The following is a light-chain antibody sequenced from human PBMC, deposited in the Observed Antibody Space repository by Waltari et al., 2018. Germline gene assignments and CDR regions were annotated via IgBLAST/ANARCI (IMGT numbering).Light chain of an antibody. CDR3: QQRSNWPPEYT. CDR2: DAS. J-gene: IGKJ2*01. CDR1: KSVSSY. Sequence: EIALTQSPATLSLSPGERAPLSCRASKSVSSYLAWYQQKPGQAPRLLIYDASNRATGIPARFSGSGSGTDFTLTISSLEPEDFAVYYCQQRSNWPPEYTFGQGTKLEIK. V-gene: IGKV3-11*01.